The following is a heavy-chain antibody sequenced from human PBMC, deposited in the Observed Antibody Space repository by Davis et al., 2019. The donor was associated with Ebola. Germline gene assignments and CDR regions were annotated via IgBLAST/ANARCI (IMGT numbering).Heavy chain of an antibody. CDR3: AREANWDGYEVNWFDP. CDR1: GGSISSYY. Sequence: MPSETLSLTCTVSGGSISSYYWSWIRQPPGKGLEWIGEIYHSGSTNYNPSPKSRVTISVDKSKNQFSLKLSSVTAADTAVYYCAREANWDGYEVNWFDPWGQGTLVTVSS. CDR2: IYHSGST. D-gene: IGHD5-12*01. J-gene: IGHJ5*02. V-gene: IGHV4-59*01.